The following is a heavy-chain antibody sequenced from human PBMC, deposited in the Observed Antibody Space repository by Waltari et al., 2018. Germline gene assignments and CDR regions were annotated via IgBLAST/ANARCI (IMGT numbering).Heavy chain of an antibody. Sequence: QVQLQQWGAGLFKPSETLALTCAVYGGSFRGYYWSWIRQPPGKGLEWIGEINHSGSTNYNPSLKSRVTISEDTSKNQFSLKLSSVTAADTAVYYCARSMYSSSTPSYWGQGTLVTVSS. V-gene: IGHV4-34*01. J-gene: IGHJ4*02. CDR3: ARSMYSSSTPSY. CDR2: INHSGST. D-gene: IGHD6-6*01. CDR1: GGSFRGYY.